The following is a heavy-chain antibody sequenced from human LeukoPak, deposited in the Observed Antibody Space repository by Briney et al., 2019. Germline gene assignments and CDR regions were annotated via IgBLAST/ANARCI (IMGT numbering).Heavy chain of an antibody. CDR1: GGSISSYY. V-gene: IGHV4-59*01. J-gene: IGHJ2*01. D-gene: IGHD3-3*02. CDR2: IYYSGST. CDR3: ARVLASYWYFDL. Sequence: SETLSLTCTVSGGSISSYYWSWIRQPPGKGLEWIGYIYYSGSTNYNPSLKSRVTISVDTSKNQFSLKLSSVIAADTAVYYCARVLASYWYFDLWGRGTPVTVSS.